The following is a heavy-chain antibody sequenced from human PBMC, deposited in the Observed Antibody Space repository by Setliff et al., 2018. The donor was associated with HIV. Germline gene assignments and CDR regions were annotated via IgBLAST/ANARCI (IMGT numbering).Heavy chain of an antibody. CDR3: ARFTVVVFGAGEPSWFDP. CDR1: GGSISSYY. Sequence: SETLSLTCTVSGGSISSYYWSWIRQPAGKGLEWIGRIYTSGNIDYNASLKSRLAISSDTSKNQFSLNLSSVIAADTAIYFCARFTVVVFGAGEPSWFDPWGQGILVTVSS. D-gene: IGHD2-15*01. V-gene: IGHV4-4*07. J-gene: IGHJ5*02. CDR2: IYTSGNI.